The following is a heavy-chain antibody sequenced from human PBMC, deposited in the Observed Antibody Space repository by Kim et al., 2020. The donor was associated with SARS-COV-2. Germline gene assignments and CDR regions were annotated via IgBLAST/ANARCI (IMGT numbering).Heavy chain of an antibody. J-gene: IGHJ5*02. V-gene: IGHV3-30*18. D-gene: IGHD1-7*01. CDR1: GFTFNSYG. CDR3: AKGGVYRRTTGSNWFDP. Sequence: GGSLRLSCAASGFTFNSYGMHWVRQAPGKGLEWVAVISYDGSNKYYADSVQGRFTISRDNSKNTMYLQMNSLRAEDTAVYYCAKGGVYRRTTGSNWFDPWGQGTLVTVSS. CDR2: ISYDGSNK.